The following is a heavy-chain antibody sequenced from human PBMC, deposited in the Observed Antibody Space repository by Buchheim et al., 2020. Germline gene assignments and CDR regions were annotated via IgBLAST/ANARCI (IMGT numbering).Heavy chain of an antibody. CDR1: GFTFSSYA. V-gene: IGHV3-30*04. Sequence: QVQLVESGGGVVQPGRSLRLSCAASGFTFSSYAMHWVRQAPGKGLERVAVISYDGSNKYYADSVKGRFTISRDNSKNTLYLQMNSLRAEDTAVYYCARDQGSSSWGQGTL. CDR2: ISYDGSNK. J-gene: IGHJ5*02. D-gene: IGHD3-10*01. CDR3: ARDQGSSS.